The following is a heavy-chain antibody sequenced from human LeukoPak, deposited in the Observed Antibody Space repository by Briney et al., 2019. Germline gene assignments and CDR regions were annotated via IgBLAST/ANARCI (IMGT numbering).Heavy chain of an antibody. CDR1: GFSFSDYY. Sequence: KPGGSLRLSCAASGFSFSDYYMSWIRQAPGKGLEWVSSISSSSSYIYYADSVKGRFTISRDNAKNSLYLQMNSLRAEDTAVYYCAIIPTTVVLTVDCWGQGTLVTVSS. J-gene: IGHJ4*02. D-gene: IGHD4-23*01. CDR2: ISSSSSYI. V-gene: IGHV3-11*06. CDR3: AIIPTTVVLTVDC.